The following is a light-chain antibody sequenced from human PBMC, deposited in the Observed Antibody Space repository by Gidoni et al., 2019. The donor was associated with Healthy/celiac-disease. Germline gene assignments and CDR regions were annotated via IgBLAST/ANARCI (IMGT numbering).Light chain of an antibody. Sequence: DIVLTQSPGTLSWSPGERATLSCKASQSVSRNYLVWYQQTPGQAPRLLIFGASSRATGIPDRFSGSGSGTDFTLTISRLEPEDFAVYYCQQYGSSPYTFGQETKLEIK. V-gene: IGKV3-20*01. J-gene: IGKJ2*01. CDR1: QSVSRNY. CDR2: GAS. CDR3: QQYGSSPYT.